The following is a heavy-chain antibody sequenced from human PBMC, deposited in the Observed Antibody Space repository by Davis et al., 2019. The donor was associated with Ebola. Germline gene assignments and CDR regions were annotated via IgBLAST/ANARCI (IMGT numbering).Heavy chain of an antibody. CDR2: ISYAGSNK. J-gene: IGHJ4*02. CDR1: GFTFSGSA. V-gene: IGHV3-30-3*01. D-gene: IGHD3-22*01. CDR3: ARGADVIIVVATPVDY. Sequence: GGSLRLSCAASGFTFSGSAMHWVRQAPGKGLEWVAVISYAGSNKYYADSVKGRFTISRDNSKNTLYLQMNSLRAEDTAVYYCARGADVIIVVATPVDYWGRGTLVTVSS.